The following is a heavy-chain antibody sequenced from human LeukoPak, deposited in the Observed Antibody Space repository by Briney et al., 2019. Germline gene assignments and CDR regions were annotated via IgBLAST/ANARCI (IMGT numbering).Heavy chain of an antibody. Sequence: GGSLRLSCAASGFTFSGYWMHWVRQAPGKGLVWVSRINSDGSSTSYADSVKGRFTISRDNAKNTLYLQMNSLRAEDTAVYYCARPCIAARQSPLDVWGKGTTVTVSS. V-gene: IGHV3-74*01. D-gene: IGHD6-6*01. J-gene: IGHJ6*04. CDR2: INSDGSST. CDR1: GFTFSGYW. CDR3: ARPCIAARQSPLDV.